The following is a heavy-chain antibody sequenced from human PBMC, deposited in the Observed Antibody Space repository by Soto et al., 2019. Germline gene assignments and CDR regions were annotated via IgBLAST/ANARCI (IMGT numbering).Heavy chain of an antibody. D-gene: IGHD2-2*01. CDR1: GNTFTNFG. J-gene: IGHJ5*02. V-gene: IGHV1-18*01. CDR2: ISAYTDDP. Sequence: QVQLVQSGAEVKKPGSSVKVSCTASGNTFTNFGVTWVRQAPGQGLEWMGWISAYTDDPNYAQKFQGRVTMTIDTSTSTAYLDLRSLTSDDTAVYYCARVIPGAEAWFDPWGQGTLVTVSS. CDR3: ARVIPGAEAWFDP.